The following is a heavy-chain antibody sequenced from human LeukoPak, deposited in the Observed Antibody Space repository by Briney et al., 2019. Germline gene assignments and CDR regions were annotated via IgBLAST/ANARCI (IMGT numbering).Heavy chain of an antibody. CDR3: ARETYYYGSGSPTLNWFDP. J-gene: IGHJ5*02. CDR2: INPNSGGT. Sequence: ASVKVSCKASGYTFTGYYMHWVRQAPGQGLEWMGWINPNSGGTNYAQKFQGWVTMTRDTSISTAYMELSRLRSDDTAVYYCARETYYYGSGSPTLNWFDPWGQGTLVTVSS. CDR1: GYTFTGYY. V-gene: IGHV1-2*04. D-gene: IGHD3-10*01.